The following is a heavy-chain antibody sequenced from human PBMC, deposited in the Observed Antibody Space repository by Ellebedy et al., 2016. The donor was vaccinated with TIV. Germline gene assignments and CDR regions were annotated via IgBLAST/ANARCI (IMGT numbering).Heavy chain of an antibody. D-gene: IGHD5-12*01. V-gene: IGHV3-30-3*01. CDR3: ARGNSGYDAVYLDY. CDR2: ISYDGSNK. J-gene: IGHJ4*02. CDR1: GFTFSSYA. Sequence: PGGSLRLSCAASGFTFSSYAMHWVRQAPGKGLEWVAVISYDGSNKYYADSVKGRFTISRDNSKNTLYLQMNSLRAEDTAVYYCARGNSGYDAVYLDYWGQGTLVTVSS.